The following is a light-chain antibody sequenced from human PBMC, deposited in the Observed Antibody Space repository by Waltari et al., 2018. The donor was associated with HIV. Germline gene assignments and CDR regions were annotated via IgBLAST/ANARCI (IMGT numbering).Light chain of an antibody. CDR1: QSVSSY. CDR3: HQRSNWPIT. CDR2: GAS. J-gene: IGKJ5*01. V-gene: IGKV3-11*01. Sequence: EIVLTQSPGTLTLSPGERATLSCRASQSVSSYLAWYQRKPGQAPRLLIYGASSRATGIPARFSGSGSGTDFTLTISSLEPGDFGVYYCHQRSNWPITFGQGTRLEIK.